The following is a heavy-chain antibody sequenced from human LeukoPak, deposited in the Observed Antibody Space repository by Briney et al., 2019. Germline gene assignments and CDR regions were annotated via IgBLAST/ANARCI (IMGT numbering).Heavy chain of an antibody. J-gene: IGHJ3*02. CDR2: ISSTSSHI. CDR1: GFTFSSSE. V-gene: IGHV3-48*03. CDR3: AREDSRDAFDI. D-gene: IGHD3-22*01. Sequence: GGSLRLSCAASGFTFSSSEMSWVRQAPGKGLEWISYISSTSSHIYYADSVKGRFTISRDNAKNSLYLQVYSLGAGDTAVYYCAREDSRDAFDIWGQGTLVTVS.